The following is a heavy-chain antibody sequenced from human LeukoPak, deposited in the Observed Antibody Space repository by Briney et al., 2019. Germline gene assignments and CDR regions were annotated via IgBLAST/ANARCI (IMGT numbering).Heavy chain of an antibody. Sequence: GGSLRLSCAASGFTFSSYAMSWVRQAQGKGLEWVSAISGSGGSTYYADSVKGRFTISRDNSKNTLYLQMNSLRAEDTAVYYCAKDWYYGSGALFYFDYWGQGTLVTVSS. V-gene: IGHV3-23*01. CDR1: GFTFSSYA. J-gene: IGHJ4*02. D-gene: IGHD3-10*01. CDR2: ISGSGGST. CDR3: AKDWYYGSGALFYFDY.